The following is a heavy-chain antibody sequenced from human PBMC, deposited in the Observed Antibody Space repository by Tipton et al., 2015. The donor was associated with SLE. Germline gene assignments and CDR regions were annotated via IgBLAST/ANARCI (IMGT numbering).Heavy chain of an antibody. D-gene: IGHD6-13*01. CDR2: VYYSGNP. CDR3: ARHVIPDISWTTIDY. CDR1: GSSISSAIYS. V-gene: IGHV4-39*07. Sequence: TLSLTCTVSGSSISSAIYSWGWIRQPPGKGLEWIGSVYYSGNPYYNPSLKSRVTISIDTSKNQFSLQLTSVTAADPAVYYCARHVIPDISWTTIDYWGQGTLVNVSS. J-gene: IGHJ4*02.